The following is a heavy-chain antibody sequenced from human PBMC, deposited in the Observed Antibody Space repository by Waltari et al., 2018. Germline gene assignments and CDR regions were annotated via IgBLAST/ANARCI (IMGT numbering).Heavy chain of an antibody. CDR3: ARGGITIFGVVTKGNFDY. Sequence: QVQLVQSGAEVKKPGASVKVSCKASGYTFTSYDINWVRQATGQGLEWMGWVNPNSGNTGYAQKFQGRVTMTRNTSISTAYMELSSLRSEDTAVYYCARGGITIFGVVTKGNFDYWGQGTLVTVSS. J-gene: IGHJ4*02. CDR1: GYTFTSYD. D-gene: IGHD3-3*01. CDR2: VNPNSGNT. V-gene: IGHV1-8*01.